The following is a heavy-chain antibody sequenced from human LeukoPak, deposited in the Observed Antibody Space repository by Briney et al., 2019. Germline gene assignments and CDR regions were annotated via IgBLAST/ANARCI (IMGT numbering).Heavy chain of an antibody. D-gene: IGHD2-15*01. V-gene: IGHV4-39*01. J-gene: IGHJ5*02. CDR3: ARLPGGDGWYWFDP. Sequence: SETLSLTCTVSGGSISSSSYYWGWIRQPPGKGLEWIGSIYYSGSTYYNPSLKSRVTISVDTSKNQFSLKLSSVTAADTAVYYCARLPGGDGWYWFDPWGQGTLVTVSS. CDR2: IYYSGST. CDR1: GGSISSSSYY.